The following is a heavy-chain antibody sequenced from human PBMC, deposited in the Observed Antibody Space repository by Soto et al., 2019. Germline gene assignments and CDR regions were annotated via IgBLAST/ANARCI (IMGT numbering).Heavy chain of an antibody. V-gene: IGHV3-23*01. Sequence: EVQVLESGGDLIQPGGSLRLSCAASGFTFSSYAMSWVRQAPGKGLGWVSAISSSAGSTFYADSVKGRFTISRDNSRNILYLQMNSLRAEDTAIYYCAKYQPMTQPRPYFDYWGQGTLVTVSS. CDR3: AKYQPMTQPRPYFDY. CDR2: ISSSAGST. J-gene: IGHJ4*02. CDR1: GFTFSSYA. D-gene: IGHD3-22*01.